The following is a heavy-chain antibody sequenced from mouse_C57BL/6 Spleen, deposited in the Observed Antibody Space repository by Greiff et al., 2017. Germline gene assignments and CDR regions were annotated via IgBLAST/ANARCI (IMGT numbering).Heavy chain of an antibody. V-gene: IGHV1-7*01. CDR2: INPSSGYT. D-gene: IGHD3-3*01. J-gene: IGHJ2*01. CDR1: GYTFTSYW. Sequence: VQGVESGAELAKPGASVKLSCKASGYTFTSYWMHWVKQRPGQGLEWIGYINPSSGYTKYNQKFKDKATLTADKSSSTAYMQLSSLTYEDSAVYYCARRSWDRGDFDYWGQGTTLTVSS. CDR3: ARRSWDRGDFDY.